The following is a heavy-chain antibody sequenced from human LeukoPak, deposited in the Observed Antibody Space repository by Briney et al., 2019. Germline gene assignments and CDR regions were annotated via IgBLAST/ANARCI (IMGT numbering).Heavy chain of an antibody. V-gene: IGHV3-30*18. J-gene: IGHJ4*02. CDR3: AKSYYDSSGYRGDFDY. CDR1: GFTFSNNA. D-gene: IGHD3-22*01. Sequence: GALRLSCAASGFTFSNNAMHWVRQAPGKGLEWVALISYDGSNKHYADSVKGRFTISRDNSKNTLYLQMNSLRTEDTAVYYCAKSYYDSSGYRGDFDYWGQGTLVTVSS. CDR2: ISYDGSNK.